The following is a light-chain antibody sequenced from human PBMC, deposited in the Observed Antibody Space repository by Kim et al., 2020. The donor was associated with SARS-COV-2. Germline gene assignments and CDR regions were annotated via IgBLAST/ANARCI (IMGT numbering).Light chain of an antibody. CDR2: EAN. CDR3: CSYAGASTYV. V-gene: IGLV2-23*01. J-gene: IGLJ1*01. Sequence: HSINISITRTSSDIRSYNLVSWYQQHPGKAPKLMIYEANERPSGVSIRFSGSKSGNTASLTISGLQAGDEADYYCCSYAGASTYVFGTGTKVTVL. CDR1: SSDIRSYNL.